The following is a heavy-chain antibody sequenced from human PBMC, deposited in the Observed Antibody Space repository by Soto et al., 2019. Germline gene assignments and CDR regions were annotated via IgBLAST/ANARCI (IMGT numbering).Heavy chain of an antibody. D-gene: IGHD2-21*02. CDR2: IYYSGST. CDR3: ARESSCGGDCYLFDP. CDR1: GGSISSYY. Sequence: PSETLSLTCTVAGGSISSYYWSWIRQPPGKGLERIGYIYYSGSTNYNPSLKSRVTISVDTSKNQFSLKLSSVTAADTAVYYCARESSCGGDCYLFDPWGQGTLVTVSS. V-gene: IGHV4-59*01. J-gene: IGHJ5*02.